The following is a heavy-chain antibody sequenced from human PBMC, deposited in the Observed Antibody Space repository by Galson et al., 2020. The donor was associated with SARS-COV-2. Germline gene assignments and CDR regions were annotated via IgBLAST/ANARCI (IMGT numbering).Heavy chain of an antibody. D-gene: IGHD2-15*01. CDR3: ARDCDGTCWFDY. J-gene: IGHJ4*02. Sequence: GESLKISCAGSGFTFSRYSMNWVRQAPGKGLEWLTYISSRSSPIMYADSMKGRFTVSRDNARNSLYLQINDLRSEDTAVYYCARDCDGTCWFDYWGQGTLVTVSS. CDR1: GFTFSRYS. CDR2: ISSRSSPI. V-gene: IGHV3-48*01.